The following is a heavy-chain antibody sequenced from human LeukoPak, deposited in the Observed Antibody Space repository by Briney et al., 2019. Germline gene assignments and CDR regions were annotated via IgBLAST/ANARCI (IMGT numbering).Heavy chain of an antibody. V-gene: IGHV3-7*01. CDR2: IKQDGSEK. J-gene: IGHJ4*02. D-gene: IGHD3-22*01. Sequence: AGGSLRLSCAASGFTFSSYWMSWVRQAPGKGLEWVANIKQDGSEKYYVDSVKGRFTISRDNAKNSLYLQMNSLRAEDTAVYYCARDLVHGAVVNDYWGQGTLVTVSS. CDR1: GFTFSSYW. CDR3: ARDLVHGAVVNDY.